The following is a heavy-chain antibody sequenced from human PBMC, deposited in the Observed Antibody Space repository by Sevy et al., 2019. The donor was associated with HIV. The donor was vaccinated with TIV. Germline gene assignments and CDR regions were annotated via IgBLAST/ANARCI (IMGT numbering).Heavy chain of an antibody. CDR1: GFTFSDYY. V-gene: IGHV3-72*01. Sequence: GGSLRLSCAASGFTFSDYYMNWVRQAPGKGLEWVGRIRNKANSYTTEHAASVKGRFTISRDVSKNSLYLQMHSLKTDATAVYYSARVMRRILWWSLDFWGQGTLVTVSS. CDR2: IRNKANSYTT. CDR3: ARVMRRILWWSLDF. J-gene: IGHJ4*02. D-gene: IGHD2-21*01.